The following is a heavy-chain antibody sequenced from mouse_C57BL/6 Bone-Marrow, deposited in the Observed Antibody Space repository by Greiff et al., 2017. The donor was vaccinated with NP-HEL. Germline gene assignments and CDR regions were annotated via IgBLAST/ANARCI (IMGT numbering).Heavy chain of an antibody. J-gene: IGHJ3*01. Sequence: QVQLQQPGAELVKPGASVKLSCKASGYTFTSYWMQWVKQRPGQGLEWIGEIDPSDSYTNYNQKFKGQATLTVDTSSSTAYMQLSSLTSEDSAVYYCARDGPFAYWGQGSLVTVSA. CDR2: IDPSDSYT. D-gene: IGHD2-3*01. V-gene: IGHV1-50*01. CDR3: ARDGPFAY. CDR1: GYTFTSYW.